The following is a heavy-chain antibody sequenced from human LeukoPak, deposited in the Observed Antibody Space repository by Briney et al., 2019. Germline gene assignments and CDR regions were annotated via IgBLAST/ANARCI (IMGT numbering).Heavy chain of an antibody. J-gene: IGHJ6*02. CDR1: GYSFTSYW. Sequence: GESLQISCKGSGYSFTSYWIGWVRQMPGKGLEWMGIIYPGDSDTRYSPSFQGQVTISADKSISTAYLQWSSLKASDTAMYYCARPLPEYYYGMDVWGQGTTVTVSS. D-gene: IGHD2-15*01. CDR3: ARPLPEYYYGMDV. CDR2: IYPGDSDT. V-gene: IGHV5-51*01.